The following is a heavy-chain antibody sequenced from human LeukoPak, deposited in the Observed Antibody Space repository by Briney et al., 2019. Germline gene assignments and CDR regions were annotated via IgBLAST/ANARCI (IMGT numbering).Heavy chain of an antibody. CDR2: ISSSGGST. CDR3: ARASGDIVVVPAAMLRYYYYYMDV. D-gene: IGHD2-2*01. CDR1: GFTLSSYA. V-gene: IGHV3-23*01. J-gene: IGHJ6*03. Sequence: GGSLRLSCAASGFTLSSYAMSWVRQAPGKGLQWVSGISSSGGSTYYVDSVKGRFTISTDNSKNTLYLQMNSLRAEDTAVYYCARASGDIVVVPAAMLRYYYYYMDVWGKGTTVTISS.